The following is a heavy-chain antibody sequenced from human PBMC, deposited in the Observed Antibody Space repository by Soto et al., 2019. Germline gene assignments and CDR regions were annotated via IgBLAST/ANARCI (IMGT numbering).Heavy chain of an antibody. CDR2: ISGYNGKT. Sequence: QVQLVQSGGEVRKPGASVTVSCKASGYTFTSYGISWVRQAPGQGLEWMGWISGYNGKTNYAQKVQDRVTMTTDTPTSRVYLELRSLRFDDTAVYYCAREGDVPYYYSGMDVWGQGTTVTVSS. D-gene: IGHD2-21*02. CDR1: GYTFTSYG. J-gene: IGHJ6*02. V-gene: IGHV1-18*01. CDR3: AREGDVPYYYSGMDV.